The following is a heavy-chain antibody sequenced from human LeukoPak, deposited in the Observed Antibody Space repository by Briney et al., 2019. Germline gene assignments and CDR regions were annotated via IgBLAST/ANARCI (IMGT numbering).Heavy chain of an antibody. CDR1: GYTSTPYS. V-gene: IGHV7-4-1*02. J-gene: IGHJ4*02. CDR3: ARDTNVVAFDY. D-gene: IGHD2-15*01. CDR2: INTNTGNP. Sequence: GASVKVSCKASGYTSTPYSINWVRQAPGQGLEWMGWINTNTGNPMYAQGFTGRFVFSLDTSVSTAYLQISSLKAEDTAIYYCARDTNVVAFDYWGQGTLVTVSS.